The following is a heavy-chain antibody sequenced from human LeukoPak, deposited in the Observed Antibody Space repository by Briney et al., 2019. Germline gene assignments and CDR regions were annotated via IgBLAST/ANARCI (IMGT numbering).Heavy chain of an antibody. CDR2: IYNSGST. V-gene: IGHV4-4*07. CDR3: ARDGALRYYYYYYMDV. D-gene: IGHD3-3*01. J-gene: IGHJ6*03. CDR1: GGSISSYY. Sequence: SETLSLTCTVSGGSISSYYWSWIRQPAGKGLEWIGRIYNSGSTNYNPSLKSRVTMSVDTSKNQFSLKLSSVAAADTAVYYCARDGALRYYYYYYMDVWGKGTTVTISS.